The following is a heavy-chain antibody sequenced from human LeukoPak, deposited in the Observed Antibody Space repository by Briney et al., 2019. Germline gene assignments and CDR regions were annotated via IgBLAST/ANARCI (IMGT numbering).Heavy chain of an antibody. CDR2: IYYSGST. J-gene: IGHJ4*02. V-gene: IGHV4-59*08. Sequence: KASETLSLTCTVSGGSISSYYWSWIRQPPGKGLEWIGYIYYSGSTNYNPSLKSRVTISVDTSKNQFSLKLSSVTAADTAVYYCASQYYDSSGYPQTPLDWGQGTLVTVSS. CDR1: GGSISSYY. CDR3: ASQYYDSSGYPQTPLD. D-gene: IGHD3-22*01.